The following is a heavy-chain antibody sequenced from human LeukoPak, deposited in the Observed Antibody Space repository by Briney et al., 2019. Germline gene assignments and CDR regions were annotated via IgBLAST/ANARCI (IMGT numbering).Heavy chain of an antibody. CDR3: ARGPARRYYYDSSGECFQH. J-gene: IGHJ1*01. CDR1: GFTFSSYW. V-gene: IGHV3-74*01. D-gene: IGHD3-22*01. Sequence: GGSLRLSCAASGFTFSSYWMHWVRQAPGKGLVWVSRINSDGSSTSYADSVKGRFTISRDNAKNTLYLQMNSLRAEDTAVYYCARGPARRYYYDSSGECFQHWGQGTLVTVSS. CDR2: INSDGSST.